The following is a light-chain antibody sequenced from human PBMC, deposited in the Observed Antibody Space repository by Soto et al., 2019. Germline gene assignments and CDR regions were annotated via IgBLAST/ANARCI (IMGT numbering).Light chain of an antibody. CDR3: QHYNTYPLS. CDR2: KAS. V-gene: IGKV1-5*03. J-gene: IGKJ4*01. CDR1: QSISTW. Sequence: DIPMTQSPSTLSASVGDRVTITCRASQSISTWLAWYQQKPGKAPKLLIYKASNLEGGVPSRLSGSGSGTEFTITINSLQPDDFATYYCQHYNTYPLSFGGGTTVEIK.